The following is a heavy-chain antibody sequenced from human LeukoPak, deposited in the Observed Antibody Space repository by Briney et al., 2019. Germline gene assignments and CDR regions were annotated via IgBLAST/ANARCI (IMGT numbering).Heavy chain of an antibody. CDR2: ICYSGSA. J-gene: IGHJ4*02. D-gene: IGHD6-13*01. Sequence: PSETLSLTCTVSGGSISSHYWCWLRQPPGKALEWIGYICYSGSANNNPSLKSRVTISVDTSKNQFSLKLSSVTAADTAVYYCARAAAGHFDYCGQGTLVTVSS. V-gene: IGHV4-59*11. CDR3: ARAAAGHFDY. CDR1: GGSISSHY.